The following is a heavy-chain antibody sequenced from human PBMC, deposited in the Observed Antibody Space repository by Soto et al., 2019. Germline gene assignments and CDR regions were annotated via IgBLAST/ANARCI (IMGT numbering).Heavy chain of an antibody. J-gene: IGHJ6*02. Sequence: ASVKVYCKASGYTFTSYGISWVRQAPGQGLEWMGWISAYNGNTNYAQKLQGRVTMTTDTSTSTAYMELRSLRSDDTAVYYCARAGGKYYGSGSYLYYYYGMDVWGQGTTVTVSS. V-gene: IGHV1-18*01. CDR1: GYTFTSYG. CDR3: ARAGGKYYGSGSYLYYYYGMDV. CDR2: ISAYNGNT. D-gene: IGHD3-10*01.